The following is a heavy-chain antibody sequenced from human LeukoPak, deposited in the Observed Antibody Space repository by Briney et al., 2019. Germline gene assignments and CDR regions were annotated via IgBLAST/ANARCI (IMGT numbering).Heavy chain of an antibody. V-gene: IGHV4-30-4*01. J-gene: IGHJ5*02. D-gene: IGHD3-22*01. Sequence: SENLSLTCTVSAVSISSGDYYWSWIRRPPGKGLEWIGYTYYSGSTYYNPSLKSRVTISVDTSKNQFSLKLSSVTAADTAVYYCARPFYYDSRIDPWGQGTRVTVSS. CDR3: ARPFYYDSRIDP. CDR1: AVSISSGDYY. CDR2: TYYSGST.